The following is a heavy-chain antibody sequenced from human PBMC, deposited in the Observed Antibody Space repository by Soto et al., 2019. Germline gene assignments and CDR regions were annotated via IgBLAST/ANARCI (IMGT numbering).Heavy chain of an antibody. CDR2: IYSGGST. CDR3: ARMGDYDYVWGSYDY. V-gene: IGHV3-66*01. CDR1: GFTVSSNY. J-gene: IGHJ4*02. Sequence: GGSLRLSCAASGFTVSSNYMSWVRQAPGKGLERVSVIYSGGSTYYADSVKGRFTISRHNSKNTLYLQMNSLRAEDTAVYYCARMGDYDYVWGSYDYWGQGTLVTVSS. D-gene: IGHD3-16*01.